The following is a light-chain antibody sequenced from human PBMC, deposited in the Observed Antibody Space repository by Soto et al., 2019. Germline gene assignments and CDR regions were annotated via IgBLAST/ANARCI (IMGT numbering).Light chain of an antibody. Sequence: DIQMTQSPSSLSASVGDRVTITCRASQGISNYLAWYQQKPGKVPKLLIYAASTLQSGVPSRFSGSGSGTDFTLTISSLQPEDVATYYCQKYNSAHTITFGQGTRLEIK. V-gene: IGKV1-27*01. CDR2: AAS. CDR3: QKYNSAHTIT. J-gene: IGKJ5*01. CDR1: QGISNY.